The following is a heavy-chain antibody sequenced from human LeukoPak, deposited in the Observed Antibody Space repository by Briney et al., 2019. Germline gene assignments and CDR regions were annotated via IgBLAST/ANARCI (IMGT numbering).Heavy chain of an antibody. D-gene: IGHD3-10*01. CDR2: INPNSGGT. J-gene: IGHJ4*02. CDR1: GGTFSSYA. Sequence: ASVKVSCKASGGTFSSYAISWVRQAPGQGLEWMGWINPNSGGTNYAQKFQRWVTMTRDTSISTAYMELSRLRSDDTAVYYCARAPNYGSGSYYSGAGLDYWGQGTLVTVSS. CDR3: ARAPNYGSGSYYSGAGLDY. V-gene: IGHV1-2*04.